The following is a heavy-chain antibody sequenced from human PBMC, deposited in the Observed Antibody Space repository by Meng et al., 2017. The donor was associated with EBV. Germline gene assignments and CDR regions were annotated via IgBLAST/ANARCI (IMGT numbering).Heavy chain of an antibody. CDR3: ARSGATIFGVVIPTYYFDY. CDR2: INAGNGNT. V-gene: IGHV1-3*01. D-gene: IGHD3-3*01. CDR1: GYTFTSYA. J-gene: IGHJ4*02. Sequence: AQVKKPRASVKVSCKASGYTFTSYAMHWVRQAPGQRLEWMGWINAGNGNTKYSQKFQGRVTITRDTSASTAYMELSSLRSEDTAVYYCARSGATIFGVVIPTYYFDYWGQGTLVTVSS.